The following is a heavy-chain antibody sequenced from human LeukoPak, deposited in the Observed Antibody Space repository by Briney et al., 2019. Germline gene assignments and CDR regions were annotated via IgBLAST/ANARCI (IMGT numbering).Heavy chain of an antibody. D-gene: IGHD3-10*01. J-gene: IGHJ4*02. Sequence: GSLRLSCAASGFTFSDYYMSWIRQAPGKGLEWVSYISSSGSTIYYADSVKGRFTISRDNAKNSLYLQMNSLRAEDTAVYYCARDLFSGSYYSDYWGQGTLVTVSS. CDR3: ARDLFSGSYYSDY. CDR2: ISSSGSTI. V-gene: IGHV3-11*01. CDR1: GFTFSDYY.